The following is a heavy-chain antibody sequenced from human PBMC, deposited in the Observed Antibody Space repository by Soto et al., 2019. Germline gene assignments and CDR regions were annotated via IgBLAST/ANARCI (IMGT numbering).Heavy chain of an antibody. CDR1: GGSISSNY. J-gene: IGHJ6*02. V-gene: IGHV4-59*01. CDR3: ARAGYSSSWYEPYYYYYGMDI. Sequence: SETLSLTCTVSGGSISSNYWTWIRQPPGKGLEWIGYIYYSGSTNYNPSLKSRVTISVDTSKNQFSLKLSSVTAADTAVYYCARAGYSSSWYEPYYYYYGMDIWGQGTTVTVSS. D-gene: IGHD6-13*01. CDR2: IYYSGST.